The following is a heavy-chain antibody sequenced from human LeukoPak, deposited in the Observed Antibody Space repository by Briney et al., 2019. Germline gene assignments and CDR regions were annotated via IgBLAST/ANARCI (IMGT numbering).Heavy chain of an antibody. J-gene: IGHJ3*02. CDR3: AKDIGLYGGIDDAYDI. V-gene: IGHV3-23*01. D-gene: IGHD4-23*01. Sequence: GGSLILSCAASGFTLSNYAMSWVRQAPGEGLDWVSAISGGGGSTYYADSVKGRFTISRDNSKNSLYLQMNSLRTEDTALYYCAKDIGLYGGIDDAYDIWGQGTMVTVSS. CDR1: GFTLSNYA. CDR2: ISGGGGST.